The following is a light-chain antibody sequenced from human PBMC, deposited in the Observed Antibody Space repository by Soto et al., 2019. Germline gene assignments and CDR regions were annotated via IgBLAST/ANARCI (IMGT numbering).Light chain of an antibody. V-gene: IGLV2-14*01. CDR3: SSYTSSSTS. Sequence: QSALTQPASVSGSPGQSITISCTGTSCDVGGYNYVSWYQQHPGKAPKLMIYDVSNRPSGVSNRFSGSKSGNTASLTISGLQAEDEADYYGSSYTSSSTSFGTGTKVTVI. CDR1: SCDVGGYNY. CDR2: DVS. J-gene: IGLJ1*01.